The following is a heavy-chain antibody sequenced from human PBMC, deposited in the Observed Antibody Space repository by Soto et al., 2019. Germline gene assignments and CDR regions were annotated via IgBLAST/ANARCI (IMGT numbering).Heavy chain of an antibody. V-gene: IGHV4-31*03. J-gene: IGHJ5*02. D-gene: IGHD3-9*01. CDR1: GGSISSGGYY. CDR2: IYYRGST. CDR3: AREAGDILTGYYIWFDP. Sequence: QVQLQESGPGLVKPSQTLSLTCTVSGGSISSGGYYWSWIRQHPGKGLEWIGYIYYRGSTYYNPSLKSRVTISVDTSKNQFSLKLSSVTAADTAVYYCAREAGDILTGYYIWFDPWGQGTLVTVSS.